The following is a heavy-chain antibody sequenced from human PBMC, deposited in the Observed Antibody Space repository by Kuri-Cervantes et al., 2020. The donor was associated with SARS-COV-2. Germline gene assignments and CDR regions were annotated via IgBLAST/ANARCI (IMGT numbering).Heavy chain of an antibody. J-gene: IGHJ4*02. D-gene: IGHD2-21*01. CDR3: ARDLFYDGGDYPAY. V-gene: IGHV3-74*01. CDR2: INPVGSYT. Sequence: GESSKISCEASGFTFSGHWIHWVRQAPGKGLVWVSRINPVGSYTNNADSVKGRFTLSRDNAKNMLFLQMNSLRAEDTAVYYRARDLFYDGGDYPAYWAQGTLVTVSS. CDR1: GFTFSGHW.